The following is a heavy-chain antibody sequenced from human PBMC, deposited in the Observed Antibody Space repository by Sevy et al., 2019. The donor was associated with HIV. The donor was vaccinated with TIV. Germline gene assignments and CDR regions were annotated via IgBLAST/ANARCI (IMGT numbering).Heavy chain of an antibody. CDR1: GNTFTVYY. Sequence: ASVKVSCKASGNTFTVYYMYWVRQAPGQGLEWMGWINPNSGGTNYAQKFQGRVTMTSDTSINTAYMELSRLRSDDTAVYYRARVGTIFSLLGYFDYWGQGTLVTVSS. D-gene: IGHD3-3*01. CDR3: ARVGTIFSLLGYFDY. CDR2: INPNSGGT. V-gene: IGHV1-2*02. J-gene: IGHJ4*02.